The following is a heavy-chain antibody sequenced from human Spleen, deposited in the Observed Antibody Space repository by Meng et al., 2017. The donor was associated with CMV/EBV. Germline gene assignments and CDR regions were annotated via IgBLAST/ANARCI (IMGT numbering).Heavy chain of an antibody. CDR1: GFTFSPYT. V-gene: IGHV3-21*01. CDR2: IGSSGTYV. Sequence: ASGFTFSPYTMDWVRQAPGKGLEWVSSIGSSGTYVYYADSVKGRFTISRDNAKNSLYLHMNSLTAADTAVYFCARGGHSSSWYLAYWGQGTVVTVSS. CDR3: ARGGHSSSWYLAY. D-gene: IGHD6-13*01. J-gene: IGHJ4*02.